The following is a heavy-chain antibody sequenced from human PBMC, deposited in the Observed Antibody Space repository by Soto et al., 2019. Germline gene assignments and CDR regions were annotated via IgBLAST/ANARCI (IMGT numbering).Heavy chain of an antibody. CDR2: ITGGSGFT. Sequence: GSLRLSCAASGFTFSTFAMNWVRQAPGKGLEWVSGITGGSGFTFYADSVKGRFTISRDDSENTLFLQMSSLRAEDTAKYYCAKSGPTNYFDFWGQGTLVTVSS. V-gene: IGHV3-23*01. J-gene: IGHJ4*02. CDR1: GFTFSTFA. CDR3: AKSGPTNYFDF. D-gene: IGHD1-26*01.